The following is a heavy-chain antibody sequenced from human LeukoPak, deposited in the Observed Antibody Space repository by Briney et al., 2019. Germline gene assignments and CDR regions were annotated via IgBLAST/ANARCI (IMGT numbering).Heavy chain of an antibody. CDR2: ISSSSSYI. V-gene: IGHV3-21*01. CDR3: ARDEYCSSTSCSRGMRYYYYMDV. D-gene: IGHD2-2*01. CDR1: GFTFSTYS. Sequence: GGSLRLSCAASGFTFSTYSMNWVRQAPGKGLEWVSSISSSSSYIYYADSVKGRFTISRDNAKNSLFLQMNSLRAEDTAVYYCARDEYCSSTSCSRGMRYYYYMDVWGKGTTVTVSS. J-gene: IGHJ6*03.